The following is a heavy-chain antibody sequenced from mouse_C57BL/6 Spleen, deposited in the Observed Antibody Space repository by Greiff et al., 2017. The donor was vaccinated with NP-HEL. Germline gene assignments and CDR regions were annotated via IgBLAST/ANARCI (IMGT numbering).Heavy chain of an antibody. CDR2: IDPANGNT. CDR1: GFNIKNPY. CDR3: ARDGYDVGYWYFDV. J-gene: IGHJ1*03. Sequence: EVQLQQSVAELVRPGASVKLSCTASGFNIKNPYMHWVKQRPEKGLEWIGRIDPANGNTKYAPKFQGKATITADTSSNTTYLQLSSLTSENTAIYYCARDGYDVGYWYFDVWGTGTTVTVSS. D-gene: IGHD2-2*01. V-gene: IGHV14-3*01.